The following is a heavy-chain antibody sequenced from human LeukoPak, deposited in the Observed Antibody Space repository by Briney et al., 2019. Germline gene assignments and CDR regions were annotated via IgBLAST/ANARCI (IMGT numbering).Heavy chain of an antibody. V-gene: IGHV4-59*01. CDR3: ASPPYYHYAMDV. CDR2: IYYSGTT. J-gene: IGHJ6*02. CDR1: GGSITSYY. Sequence: PSETLSLTCTVSGGSITSYYWSWIRQPPGKGLEWIAYIYYSGTTNYNPSLKSRVTISVDTSKSQFSLKLSSVTAADTAVYYCASPPYYHYAMDVWGQGTTVTVSS.